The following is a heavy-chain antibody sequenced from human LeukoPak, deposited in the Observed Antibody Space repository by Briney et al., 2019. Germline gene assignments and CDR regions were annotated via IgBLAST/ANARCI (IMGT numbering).Heavy chain of an antibody. CDR3: ARVPVEKYCSSTSCHPL. CDR1: GDSISTYY. D-gene: IGHD2-2*01. V-gene: IGHV4-59*12. J-gene: IGHJ4*02. Sequence: SETLSLTCTVSGDSISTYYWSWIRQPPGKGLEWIGYIYYSGSTNYNPSLKSRVTVSVDKSKNQFSLKLSSVTAADTAVYYCARVPVEKYCSSTSCHPLWGQGTLVTVSS. CDR2: IYYSGST.